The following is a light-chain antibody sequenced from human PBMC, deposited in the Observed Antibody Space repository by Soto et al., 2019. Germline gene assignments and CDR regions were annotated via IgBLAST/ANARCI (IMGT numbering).Light chain of an antibody. V-gene: IGLV1-40*01. CDR2: GNS. CDR1: SSNIGAGYD. CDR3: QSYDSSLSGSNV. Sequence: QSVLTQPPSVSGAPGQRVTISCTGSSSNIGAGYDVHWYQQLPGAAPKLLIDGNSNRPSGVPDRFSGSKSGTSASLAITGLQAEDEADYCCQSYDSSLSGSNVFGGGTKVTVL. J-gene: IGLJ2*01.